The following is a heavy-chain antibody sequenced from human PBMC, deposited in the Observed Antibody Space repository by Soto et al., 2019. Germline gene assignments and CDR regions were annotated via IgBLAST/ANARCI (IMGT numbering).Heavy chain of an antibody. J-gene: IGHJ3*02. CDR3: ARSITGTYGAFDI. CDR1: GYSINSGYY. D-gene: IGHD1-20*01. V-gene: IGHV4-38-2*01. CDR2: IYHSGST. Sequence: KPSETLSLTCAVSGYSINSGYYWGWIRQPPGKGLEWIGSIYHSGSTYYYPSLKSRVTISVDTSKHQFSLKLSSVTAADTAVYYCARSITGTYGAFDIWGQGTMVTVSS.